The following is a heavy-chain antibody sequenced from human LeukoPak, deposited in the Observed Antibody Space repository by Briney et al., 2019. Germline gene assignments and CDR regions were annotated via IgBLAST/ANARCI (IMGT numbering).Heavy chain of an antibody. CDR2: IWYDGSNK. J-gene: IGHJ4*02. Sequence: PGRSLRLSCAASGFTFSSYGMHWVRQAPGKGPEWVAVIWYDGSNKYYADSVKGRFTISRDNSKNTLYLQMNSLRAEDTAVYYCARDREDGDTTVVDYWGQGTLVTVSS. CDR3: ARDREDGDTTVVDY. V-gene: IGHV3-33*01. CDR1: GFTFSSYG. D-gene: IGHD4-17*01.